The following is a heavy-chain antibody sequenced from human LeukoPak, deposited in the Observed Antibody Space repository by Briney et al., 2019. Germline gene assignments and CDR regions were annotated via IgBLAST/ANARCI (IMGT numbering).Heavy chain of an antibody. CDR3: AKAFKRGSSGWYSYFDY. V-gene: IGHV3-43*02. Sequence: GGSLRLSCAASGFTFDDYAMHWVRQAPGKGLEWVSLISGDGGSTYYADSVKGRFTISRDNSKNTLYLQMNSLRAEDTAVYYCAKAFKRGSSGWYSYFDYWGQGTLVTVSS. CDR1: GFTFDDYA. D-gene: IGHD6-19*01. CDR2: ISGDGGST. J-gene: IGHJ4*02.